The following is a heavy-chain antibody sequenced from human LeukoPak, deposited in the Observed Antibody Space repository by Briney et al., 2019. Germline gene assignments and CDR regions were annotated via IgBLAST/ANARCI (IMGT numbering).Heavy chain of an antibody. CDR2: IYTGASNT. CDR3: ARFREPFRCLSGGAFDI. Sequence: SLKFSCKGSGYSSTSYCNCWGRQMPAENLEWMGIIYTGASNTNYNPSFQGQVTISADKSISTAYLQWSSLKAADTAMYYCARFREPFRCLSGGAFDIWRQGRMVTVSS. CDR1: GYSSTSYC. J-gene: IGHJ3*02. V-gene: IGHV5-51*01. D-gene: IGHD4-23*01.